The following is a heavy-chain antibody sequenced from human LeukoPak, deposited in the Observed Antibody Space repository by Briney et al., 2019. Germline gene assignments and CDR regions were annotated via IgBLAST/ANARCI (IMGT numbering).Heavy chain of an antibody. CDR1: GGSINSNNYF. J-gene: IGHJ4*02. CDR2: IYYSGST. Sequence: SETLSLTCTVSGGSINSNNYFWGWIRQPPGKGLEWIGSIYYSGSTYYNPSHKSRVTISVDTSKNQFSLRLSSVTAADTAMYYCQSRFLEWLLDYWGQGTLVSVSS. D-gene: IGHD3-3*01. V-gene: IGHV4-39*01. CDR3: QSRFLEWLLDY.